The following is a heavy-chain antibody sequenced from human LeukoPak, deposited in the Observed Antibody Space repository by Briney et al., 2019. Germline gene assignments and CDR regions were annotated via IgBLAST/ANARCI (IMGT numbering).Heavy chain of an antibody. V-gene: IGHV4-59*01. CDR3: ARATSYYYDSSGYYIDY. CDR1: GGSISSYY. Sequence: SETLSLTCTVSGGSISSYYWSWIRQLPGKGLEWIGYIYYSGSTNYNPSLKSRVTISVGTSKNQFSLKLSSVTAADTAVYYCARATSYYYDSSGYYIDYWGQGTLVTVSS. J-gene: IGHJ4*02. CDR2: IYYSGST. D-gene: IGHD3-22*01.